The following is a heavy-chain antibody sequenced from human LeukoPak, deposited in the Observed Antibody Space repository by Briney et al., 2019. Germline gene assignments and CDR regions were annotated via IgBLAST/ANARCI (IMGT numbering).Heavy chain of an antibody. CDR1: GFSFSNNY. J-gene: IGHJ4*02. D-gene: IGHD3-10*01. Sequence: GGSLRLSCAAPGFSFSNNYMDWVRQAPGKGLEWVGRIRNKANSYTTDYAASVRGRFTISRDDLKNSLYLEMNSLKTEDTAVYYCAREYYCRLDYWGRGTLVTVSS. V-gene: IGHV3-72*01. CDR2: IRNKANSYTT. CDR3: AREYYCRLDY.